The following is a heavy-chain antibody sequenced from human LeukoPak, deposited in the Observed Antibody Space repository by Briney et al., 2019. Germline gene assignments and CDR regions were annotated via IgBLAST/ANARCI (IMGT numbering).Heavy chain of an antibody. J-gene: IGHJ3*02. Sequence: SETLSLTCTVSGGSISSSSYYWGWIRQPPGKGLEWIGSIYYSGSTYYNPSLKSRVTISVDTSKNQFSLKLSSVTAADTAVYYCARLNGNNYYDSSGSSRDAFDIWGQGTMVTVSS. CDR3: ARLNGNNYYDSSGSSRDAFDI. D-gene: IGHD3-22*01. CDR1: GGSISSSSYY. V-gene: IGHV4-39*07. CDR2: IYYSGST.